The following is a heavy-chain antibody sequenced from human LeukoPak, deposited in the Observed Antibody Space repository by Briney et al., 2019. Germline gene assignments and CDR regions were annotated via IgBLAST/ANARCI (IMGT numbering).Heavy chain of an antibody. Sequence: PSETLSLTCAVYGGSFSGYYWSWIRQPPGKGLEWIGEINHSGSTNYNPSLKSRVTISVDTSKNQFSLKLSSVTAADTAVYYCARRPRRAVAGSDYWGQGTLVTVSS. V-gene: IGHV4-34*01. CDR2: INHSGST. CDR3: ARRPRRAVAGSDY. J-gene: IGHJ4*02. D-gene: IGHD6-19*01. CDR1: GGSFSGYY.